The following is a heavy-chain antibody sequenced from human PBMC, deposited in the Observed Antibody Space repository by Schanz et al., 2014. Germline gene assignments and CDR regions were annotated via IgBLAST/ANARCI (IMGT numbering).Heavy chain of an antibody. CDR3: AKVDRTRYYAMDV. CDR1: GYTFTSYY. J-gene: IGHJ6*02. V-gene: IGHV1-46*01. CDR2: INPSVGST. D-gene: IGHD3-9*01. Sequence: QVQLVQSGAEVKKPGASVKVSCEASGYTFTSYYIHWFRQAPGQGLEWMGLINPSVGSTSYAQKFQGRVTMTADKSTSTVYMEVSGLRSEDTAVYYCAKVDRTRYYAMDVWGQGTTVTVSS.